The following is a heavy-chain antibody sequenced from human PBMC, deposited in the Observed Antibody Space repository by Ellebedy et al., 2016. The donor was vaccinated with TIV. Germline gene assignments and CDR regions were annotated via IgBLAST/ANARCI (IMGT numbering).Heavy chain of an antibody. D-gene: IGHD3-10*01. CDR1: GFTVNGHA. J-gene: IGHJ4*02. CDR3: TSRDYYGSGSYFDY. CDR2: IRSKANSYAT. V-gene: IGHV3-73*01. Sequence: GEYLKISCAASGFTVNGHAMHWVRQDSGKGLEWVGRIRSKANSYATAYAASVKGRFTISRDDSKNTAYLQMNSLKNEDTAVYYCTSRDYYGSGSYFDYWGQGTLVTVSS.